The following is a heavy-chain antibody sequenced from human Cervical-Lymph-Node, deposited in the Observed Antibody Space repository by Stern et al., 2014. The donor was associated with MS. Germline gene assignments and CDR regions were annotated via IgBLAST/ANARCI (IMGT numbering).Heavy chain of an antibody. Sequence: QVQLQESGPGLVKPSETLSPTCNVSGGSMPDYYWSWIRQPPGKGLEWIGYVYQTGSTRYIPTPKSRVTISIDTSKSQFALRVNSMTAADTAVYYCARGGRMASMFFWGQGTLVTVSS. CDR3: ARGGRMASMFF. D-gene: IGHD5-24*01. CDR1: GGSMPDYY. J-gene: IGHJ4*02. CDR2: VYQTGST. V-gene: IGHV4-59*01.